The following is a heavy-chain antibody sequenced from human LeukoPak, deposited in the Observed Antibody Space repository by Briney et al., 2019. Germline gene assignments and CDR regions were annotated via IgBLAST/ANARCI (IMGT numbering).Heavy chain of an antibody. J-gene: IGHJ4*02. Sequence: GGSLRPSCAASGFTVSGNYMIWVRQTPGKGLEWVSLIYSGGNTYYTDSVKGRFTISRDNSENTLYLQMNSLRTEDTAVYYCARVADYYVSGHFDYWGQGTLVTVSS. D-gene: IGHD3-10*01. V-gene: IGHV3-53*01. CDR2: IYSGGNT. CDR3: ARVADYYVSGHFDY. CDR1: GFTVSGNY.